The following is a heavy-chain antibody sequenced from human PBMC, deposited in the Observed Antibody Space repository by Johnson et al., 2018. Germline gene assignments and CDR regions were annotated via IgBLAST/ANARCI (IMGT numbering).Heavy chain of an antibody. J-gene: IGHJ6*02. CDR1: GGTFSNNV. Sequence: QVQLVQSGAEVKKXGSSXKVXCKASGGTFSNNVINWVRQAPGQGLEWMGGIIPLFGTTNHAPTFQGRVTITADELPITAYMEVSSLRSEDTAVYYCARGQYYYASGSDYKGYYYYGMDVWGQGTTVVVSS. D-gene: IGHD3-10*01. V-gene: IGHV1-69*12. CDR3: ARGQYYYASGSDYKGYYYYGMDV. CDR2: IIPLFGTT.